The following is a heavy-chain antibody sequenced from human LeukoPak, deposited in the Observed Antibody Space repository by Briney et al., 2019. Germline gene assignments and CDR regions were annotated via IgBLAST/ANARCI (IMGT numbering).Heavy chain of an antibody. CDR2: ISSSSSYI. D-gene: IGHD6-19*01. J-gene: IGHJ5*02. CDR3: ARAGSSGWYR. V-gene: IGHV3-21*01. Sequence: GGSLRLSCAASGFTFSSYSMNWVRQAPGKGLEWVSSISSSSSYIYYADSVKGRFTIPRDNAKNSLYLQMNSLRAEDTAVYYCARAGSSGWYRWGQGTLVTVSS. CDR1: GFTFSSYS.